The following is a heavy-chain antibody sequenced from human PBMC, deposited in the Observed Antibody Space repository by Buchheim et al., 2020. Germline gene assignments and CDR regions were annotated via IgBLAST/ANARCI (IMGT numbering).Heavy chain of an antibody. V-gene: IGHV3-30*18. CDR3: AKANSSGRMDV. D-gene: IGHD6-19*01. J-gene: IGHJ6*02. Sequence: QVQLVESGGGVVQPGRSLRLSCTASGFTFSSYGMHWVRQAPGKGLEWVAVISYDGSNKYYADSVKGRFTISRDNSKNTLYLQMNSLRAEDTAVYYCAKANSSGRMDVWGQGTT. CDR2: ISYDGSNK. CDR1: GFTFSSYG.